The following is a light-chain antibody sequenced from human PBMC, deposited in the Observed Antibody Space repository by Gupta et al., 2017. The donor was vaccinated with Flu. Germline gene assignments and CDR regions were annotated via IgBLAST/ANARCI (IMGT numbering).Light chain of an antibody. CDR3: GSDNGRGGDHVSV. V-gene: IGLV9-49*01. Sequence: QSVLTQPPSASAYLGASVTLTCPLSSGYSNYKVDWFHHRPCKVTSFVMRVGPDVMVVFHGDGIPDSFSGGCSGLKPYLTTTHTHEEDEGDDHGGSDNGRGGDHVSVFGGGTKITVL. J-gene: IGLJ1*01. CDR1: SGYSNYK. CDR2: VGPDVMVV.